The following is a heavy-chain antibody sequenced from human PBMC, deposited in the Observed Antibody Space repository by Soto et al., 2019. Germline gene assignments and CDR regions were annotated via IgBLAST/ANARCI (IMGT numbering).Heavy chain of an antibody. Sequence: ASVKVSCRASGYTFTRYAMHWVRQAPGQRLEWMGWINAGNGNTKYSQKFQGRVTITRDTSASTAYMELSSLRSEDTAVYYCARAGLNWNDDYYYYGMDVWGQGTTVTVSS. J-gene: IGHJ6*02. CDR3: ARAGLNWNDDYYYYGMDV. CDR2: INAGNGNT. D-gene: IGHD1-20*01. CDR1: GYTFTRYA. V-gene: IGHV1-3*01.